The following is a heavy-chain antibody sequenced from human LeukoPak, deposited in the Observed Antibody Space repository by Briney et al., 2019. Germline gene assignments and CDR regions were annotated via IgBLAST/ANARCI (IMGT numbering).Heavy chain of an antibody. CDR1: GFTFSSYA. CDR2: ITGSGGST. D-gene: IGHD4-17*01. J-gene: IGHJ5*02. CDR3: ARSRGGYGDYGSWFDP. V-gene: IGHV3-23*01. Sequence: GGSLRLSCAASGFTFSSYAMTWVRQAPGRGLEWVSAITGSGGSTYYADSVKGRFTISRDNSKNTLYLQMNSLRVEDTAFYYCARSRGGYGDYGSWFDPWGQGTLVNVSP.